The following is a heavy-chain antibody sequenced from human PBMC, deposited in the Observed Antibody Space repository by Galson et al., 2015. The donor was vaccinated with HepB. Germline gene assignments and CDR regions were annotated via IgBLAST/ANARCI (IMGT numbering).Heavy chain of an antibody. D-gene: IGHD6-13*01. CDR1: GFTFSDYY. Sequence: SLRLSCAASGFTFSDYYMSWIRQAPGKGLEWVSYISSRNSYTNYTDSVKGRFTIPRDNAKNSLYLQMNSLRAEDTAVYYCARGPLAAAGTGTYNWFDPWGQGTLVTVSS. J-gene: IGHJ5*02. CDR3: ARGPLAAAGTGTYNWFDP. CDR2: ISSRNSYT. V-gene: IGHV3-11*05.